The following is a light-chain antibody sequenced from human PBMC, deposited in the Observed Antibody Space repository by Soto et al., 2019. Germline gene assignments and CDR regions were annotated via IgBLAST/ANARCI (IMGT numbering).Light chain of an antibody. CDR3: HQYVSSPLT. V-gene: IGKV3-20*01. Sequence: EIVLTQSPGTLSLSPGERATLSCRASQSVSSSYLAWYQQKPGQAPRLLIYGASCRATGIPDRFSGTGFGTDFTLTISRLKPEDFAVYYCHQYVSSPLTFGGGTKVDIK. CDR2: GAS. CDR1: QSVSSSY. J-gene: IGKJ4*01.